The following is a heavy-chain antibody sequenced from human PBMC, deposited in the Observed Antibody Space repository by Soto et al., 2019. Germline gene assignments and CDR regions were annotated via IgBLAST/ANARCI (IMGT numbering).Heavy chain of an antibody. D-gene: IGHD3-22*01. V-gene: IGHV1-18*01. CDR3: ASSNYYDSSGYYSFDY. Sequence: QVQLVQSGAEVKKPGASVKVSCKASGYTFTSYGISWVRQAPGQGLEWMGWISAYNGNTNYAQKLQGRVTMTTDTSTSTAYMELRSLRSDDTAVYYCASSNYYDSSGYYSFDYWGQGTLVTVSS. CDR2: ISAYNGNT. J-gene: IGHJ4*02. CDR1: GYTFTSYG.